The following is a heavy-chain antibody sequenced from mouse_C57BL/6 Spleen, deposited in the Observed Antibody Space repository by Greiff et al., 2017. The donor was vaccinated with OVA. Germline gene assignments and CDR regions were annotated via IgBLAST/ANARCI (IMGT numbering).Heavy chain of an antibody. CDR1: GFTFSDYY. Sequence: EVKLVESEGGLVQPGRSMKLSCTASGFTFSDYYMAWVRQVPEKGLEWVANINYDGSSTYYLDSLKSRFILSKDHAQHILYLQLRSLKSEDTATFYSARDRSYDDDNGYMDVGGKGKTGTVSS. CDR2: INYDGSST. CDR3: ARDRSYDDDNGYMDV. D-gene: IGHD2-4*01. J-gene: IGHJ1*03. V-gene: IGHV5-16*01.